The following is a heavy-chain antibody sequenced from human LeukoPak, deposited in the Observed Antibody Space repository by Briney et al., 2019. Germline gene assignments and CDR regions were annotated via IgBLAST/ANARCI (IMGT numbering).Heavy chain of an antibody. J-gene: IGHJ5*02. D-gene: IGHD6-6*01. V-gene: IGHV4-30-4*01. Sequence: SETLSLTCTVSGGSISSGDYYWSWIRQPPGKGLEWIGYIYYSGSTYYNPSLKSRVTISVDTSKNQFSLKLNSVTAADTAVYYCARRADPIGGRANLLAARQAGFDPWGRGILVAVSS. CDR3: ARRADPIGGRANLLAARQAGFDP. CDR1: GGSISSGDYY. CDR2: IYYSGST.